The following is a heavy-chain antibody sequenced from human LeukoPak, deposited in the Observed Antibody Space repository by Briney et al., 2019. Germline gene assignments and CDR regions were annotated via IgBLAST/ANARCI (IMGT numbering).Heavy chain of an antibody. Sequence: SSETLSLTCAVYGGSFSGYYWSWIRQPPGKGLGWIGEINHSGSTNYNPSLKSRVTISVDTSKNQFSLKLSSVTAADTAVYYCARAYGGHNWFDPWGQRTLVTVSS. V-gene: IGHV4-34*01. J-gene: IGHJ5*02. CDR1: GGSFSGYY. CDR2: INHSGST. D-gene: IGHD3-16*01. CDR3: ARAYGGHNWFDP.